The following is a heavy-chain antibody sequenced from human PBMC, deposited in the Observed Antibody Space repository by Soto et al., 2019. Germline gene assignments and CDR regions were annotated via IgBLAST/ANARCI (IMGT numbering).Heavy chain of an antibody. D-gene: IGHD3-10*01. Sequence: QMQLVQSGAEVKKPGASVTVSCKASDYIFTTYGISWVRQAPGQGLEWMGWVSPYSNITNYAQKIQDRVTMTTETSTSTVYMGLRSLRSDDTAMYYCARNGERDLGLNYYFYYGMDVWGQGTSVTVSS. J-gene: IGHJ6*02. CDR2: VSPYSNIT. CDR3: ARNGERDLGLNYYFYYGMDV. V-gene: IGHV1-18*01. CDR1: DYIFTTYG.